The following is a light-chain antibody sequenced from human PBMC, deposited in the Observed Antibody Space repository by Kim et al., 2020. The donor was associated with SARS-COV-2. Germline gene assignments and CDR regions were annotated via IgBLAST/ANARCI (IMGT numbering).Light chain of an antibody. Sequence: LTQPASVSGSPGQSITISCTGTNSDIGGYNYVSWYQHHPGKAPKLLIYDVTKRPSGVSNRFSGSKSGSTASLTISGLQAEDEADYYCSSYTSSKTWLFGGGTQLTVL. CDR3: SSYTSSKTWL. CDR2: DVT. CDR1: NSDIGGYNY. V-gene: IGLV2-14*03. J-gene: IGLJ3*02.